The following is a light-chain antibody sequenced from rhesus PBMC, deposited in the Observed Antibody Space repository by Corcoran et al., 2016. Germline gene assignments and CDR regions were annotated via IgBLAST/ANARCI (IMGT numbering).Light chain of an antibody. CDR3: QRGYSNPRT. V-gene: IGKV1-32*02. CDR2: YAN. CDR1: QGISSY. Sequence: DIQMSQSPSSLSASVGDRVTITCWASQGISSYLNLYQQKPGEAPKLLIYYANSLASGVHSWFSRSVSWTEFTLTISSLQTEDFTTYYYQRGYSNPRTFGQGTKVEIK. J-gene: IGKJ1*01.